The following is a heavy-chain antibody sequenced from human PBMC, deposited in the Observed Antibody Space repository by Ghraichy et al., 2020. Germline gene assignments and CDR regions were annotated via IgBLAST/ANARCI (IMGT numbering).Heavy chain of an antibody. CDR2: IYYSGST. CDR3: ARPPRVGAPTGAFDI. Sequence: SETLSLTCTVSGGSISSSSYYWGWIRQPPGKGLEWIGSIYYSGSTYYNPSLKSRVTISVDTSKNQFSLKLSSVTAADTAVYYCARPPRVGAPTGAFDIWGQGTMVTVSS. J-gene: IGHJ3*02. V-gene: IGHV4-39*01. CDR1: GGSISSSSYY. D-gene: IGHD1-26*01.